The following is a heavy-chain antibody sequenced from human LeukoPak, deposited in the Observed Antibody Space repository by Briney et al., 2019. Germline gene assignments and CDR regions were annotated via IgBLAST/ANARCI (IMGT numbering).Heavy chain of an antibody. D-gene: IGHD3-22*01. Sequence: AGSLRLSCAASGFTFSSYSMNWVRQAPGKGLEWVSYISSSSSTIYYADSVKGRFTISTDNAKNSLYLQMNSLRAEDTAVYYCAREGDYYYDSSGYLPFDIWGQGTMVTVSS. CDR2: ISSSSSTI. J-gene: IGHJ3*02. CDR3: AREGDYYYDSSGYLPFDI. CDR1: GFTFSSYS. V-gene: IGHV3-48*01.